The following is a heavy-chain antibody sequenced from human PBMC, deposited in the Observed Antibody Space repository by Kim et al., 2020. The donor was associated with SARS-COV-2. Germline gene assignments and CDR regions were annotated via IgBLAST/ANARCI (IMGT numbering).Heavy chain of an antibody. CDR3: ARENSHITIFGVVTRIGMDV. V-gene: IGHV3-11*01. D-gene: IGHD3-3*01. J-gene: IGHJ6*02. CDR1: GFTFSDYY. Sequence: GGSLRLSCAASGFTFSDYYMSWIRQAPGKGLEWVSYISSGGSTIYYADSVKGRFTISRDNAKNSLYLQMNSLRAEDTAVYYCARENSHITIFGVVTRIGMDVWGQGTTVTVSS. CDR2: ISSGGSTI.